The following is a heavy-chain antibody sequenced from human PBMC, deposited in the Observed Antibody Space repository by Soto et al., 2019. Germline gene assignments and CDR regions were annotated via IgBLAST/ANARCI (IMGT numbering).Heavy chain of an antibody. D-gene: IGHD3-10*01. V-gene: IGHV4-39*01. Sequence: SETLSLTCSVSGGTINSGDYLWSWIRQPPGKGLEWIGGIHYSGTTYYNPSLKSRVTISVDTSKNQFSLQLTSVTAADTAVYYCSRRGSASYWIDFWGQGTLVTVSS. CDR2: IHYSGTT. CDR1: GGTINSGDYL. CDR3: SRRGSASYWIDF. J-gene: IGHJ4*02.